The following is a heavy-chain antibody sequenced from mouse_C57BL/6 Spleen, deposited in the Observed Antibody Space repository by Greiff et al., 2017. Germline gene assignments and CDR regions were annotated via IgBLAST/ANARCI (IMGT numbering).Heavy chain of an antibody. CDR2: IDPSDSYT. J-gene: IGHJ2*01. CDR3: ARITAVVAYYFDY. V-gene: IGHV1-50*01. Sequence: VQLQQPGAELVKPGASVKLSCTASGYTFTSYWMQWVKQRPGQGLEWIGEIDPSDSYTYYPQKFKGKVTFPLDTSSSTAYMQLSSLTSEDSAVYYCARITAVVAYYFDYWGQGTTLTVSS. CDR1: GYTFTSYW. D-gene: IGHD1-1*01.